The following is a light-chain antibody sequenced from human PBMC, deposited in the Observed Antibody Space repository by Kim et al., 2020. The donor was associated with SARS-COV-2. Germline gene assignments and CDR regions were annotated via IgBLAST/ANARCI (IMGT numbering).Light chain of an antibody. CDR1: TGAVTSGHY. CDR2: HTR. V-gene: IGLV7-46*01. CDR3: LLYYSGVWV. J-gene: IGLJ2*01. Sequence: PGGTVTLTCDSSTGAVTSGHYPYWFQQKPGQAPRTLIYHTRTKHSWTPGRFSGSLLGGKAALTLSGAQPEDEADYYCLLYYSGVWVFGGGTKLTVL.